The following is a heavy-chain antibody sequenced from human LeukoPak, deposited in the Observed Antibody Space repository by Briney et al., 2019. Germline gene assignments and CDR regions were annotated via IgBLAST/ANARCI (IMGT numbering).Heavy chain of an antibody. Sequence: SETLTLTCAVYGGRFSGYFWSWSRQPPGKGLEWIGEINHSGSTNYNPSLKSRVTISVDTSKNQFSLKLSSVTAADTAVYYCARGSGRYPYWYFDLWGHGTLVTVSS. V-gene: IGHV4-34*01. D-gene: IGHD1-26*01. CDR1: GGRFSGYF. CDR2: INHSGST. J-gene: IGHJ2*01. CDR3: ARGSGRYPYWYFDL.